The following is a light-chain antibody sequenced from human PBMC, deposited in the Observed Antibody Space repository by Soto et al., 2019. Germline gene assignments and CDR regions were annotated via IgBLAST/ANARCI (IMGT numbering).Light chain of an antibody. V-gene: IGKV3-11*01. Sequence: EVVLTQSPVTLSLSPGERSTLSCRASQSFRGLLAWYQQKPGQAPRLLIYDAYNRATGIPPRFSGSGSGTDFTLTISSLEPEDSAVYYCQQRHRWTSTFGQVTRLEIK. CDR2: DAY. CDR3: QQRHRWTST. J-gene: IGKJ5*01. CDR1: QSFRGL.